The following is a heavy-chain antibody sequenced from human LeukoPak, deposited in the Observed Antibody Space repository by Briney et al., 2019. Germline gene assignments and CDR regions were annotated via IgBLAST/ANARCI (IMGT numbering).Heavy chain of an antibody. V-gene: IGHV1-69*13. CDR2: IIPIFGTA. CDR3: ASTAQNTVVVVPAAPFGY. D-gene: IGHD2-2*01. CDR1: GGTFSSYA. Sequence: GASVKVSCKASGGTFSSYAISWVRQAPGQGLEWMGGIIPIFGTANYAQKFQGRVTITADESTSTAYMELSSLRSEDTAVYYCASTAQNTVVVVPAAPFGYWGQGTLVTVSS. J-gene: IGHJ4*02.